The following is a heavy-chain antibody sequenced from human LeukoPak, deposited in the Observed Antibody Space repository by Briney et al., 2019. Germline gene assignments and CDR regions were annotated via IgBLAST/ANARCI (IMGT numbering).Heavy chain of an antibody. D-gene: IGHD3-22*01. J-gene: IGHJ4*02. CDR3: ASEYYYDSSGYYYNY. CDR2: IYNSGST. CDR1: GGSISSGGYY. Sequence: SETLSLTCTVSGGSISSGGYYWSWIRQHPGKGLEWIGYIYNSGSTYYNPSLKSRVTISVDTSKNQFSLKLSSVTAADTAVYYCASEYYYDSSGYYYNYWGQGTLVTVSS. V-gene: IGHV4-31*03.